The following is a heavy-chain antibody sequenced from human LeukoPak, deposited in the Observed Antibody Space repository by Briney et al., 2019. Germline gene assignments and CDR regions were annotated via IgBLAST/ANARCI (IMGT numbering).Heavy chain of an antibody. CDR3: ARGPTSGSYQGWFDP. D-gene: IGHD3-10*01. J-gene: IGHJ5*02. CDR1: GGSFSGYY. V-gene: IGHV4-34*01. CDR2: INHSGST. Sequence: PSETLSLTCAVYGGSFSGYYWSWIRQPPGKGLEWIGEINHSGSTNYNPSLKSRVTISVDTSKNQFSLKLSSVTAADTAVYYCARGPTSGSYQGWFDPWGQGTLVTVSS.